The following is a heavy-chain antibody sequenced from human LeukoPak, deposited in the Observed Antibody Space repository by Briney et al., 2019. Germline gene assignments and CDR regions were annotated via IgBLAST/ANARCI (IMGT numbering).Heavy chain of an antibody. Sequence: SVKVSCKASGGTFNRYTISWVRQAPGQGLEWMGGIIPIFGTANYAQKFQGRVTITTDESTSTAYMELSSLRSEDTAVYYCAVPDSSGYYFAAFDIWGQGTMVTVSS. CDR3: AVPDSSGYYFAAFDI. CDR2: IIPIFGTA. J-gene: IGHJ3*02. D-gene: IGHD3-22*01. CDR1: GGTFNRYT. V-gene: IGHV1-69*05.